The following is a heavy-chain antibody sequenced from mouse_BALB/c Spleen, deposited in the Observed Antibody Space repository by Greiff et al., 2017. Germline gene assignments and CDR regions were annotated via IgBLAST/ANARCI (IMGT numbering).Heavy chain of an antibody. D-gene: IGHD1-1*01. CDR1: GFSLSSYA. J-gene: IGHJ1*01. Sequence: DVQLVESGGGLVKPGGSLKLSCAASGFSLSSYAMSWVRQTPEKRLEWVASISSGGSTYYPDSVKGRFTISRDNARNILYLQMSSLRSEDTAMYYCARGCYCSSYCYWYFDFWGAGTTVTVSS. V-gene: IGHV5-6-5*01. CDR3: ARGCYCSSYCYWYFDF. CDR2: ISSGGST.